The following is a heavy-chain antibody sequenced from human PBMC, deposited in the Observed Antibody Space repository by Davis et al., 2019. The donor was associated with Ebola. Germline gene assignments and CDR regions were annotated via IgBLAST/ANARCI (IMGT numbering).Heavy chain of an antibody. CDR3: ARYSGYDYYYYYGMDV. CDR1: GFTFSSYW. J-gene: IGHJ6*02. CDR2: IKQDGSEK. Sequence: GESLKISCAASGFTFSSYWMSWARQAPGKGLEWVANIKQDGSEKYYVDSVKGRFTISRDNAKNSLYLQMNSLRAEDTAVYYCARYSGYDYYYYYGMDVWGQGTTVTVSS. D-gene: IGHD5-12*01. V-gene: IGHV3-7*01.